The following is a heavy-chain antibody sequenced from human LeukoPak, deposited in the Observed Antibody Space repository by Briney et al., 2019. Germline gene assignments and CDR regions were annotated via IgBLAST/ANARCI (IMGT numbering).Heavy chain of an antibody. V-gene: IGHV3-48*01. Sequence: PGGSLRLSCAASGFTFSSYSMNWVRQAPGKGLEWVSYISSSSSTIYYADSVKGRFTISRDNSKNTLYLQLNSLRAEDTAVYYCARAPAYSSSSGAFDIWGQGTMVTVSS. J-gene: IGHJ3*02. CDR2: ISSSSSTI. CDR3: ARAPAYSSSSGAFDI. D-gene: IGHD6-6*01. CDR1: GFTFSSYS.